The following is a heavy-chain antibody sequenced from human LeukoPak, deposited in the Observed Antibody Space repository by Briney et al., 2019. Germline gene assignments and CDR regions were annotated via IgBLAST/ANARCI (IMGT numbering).Heavy chain of an antibody. V-gene: IGHV3-7*01. Sequence: GGSLRLSCAASGFTFSSYWMSRVRQAPGKGLEWVANIKQDGSEKYYVDSVKGRFTISRDNAKNSLYLQMNSLRAEDTAVYYCARDDGLLWFGEPHAYWGQGTLVTVSS. CDR2: IKQDGSEK. J-gene: IGHJ4*02. CDR1: GFTFSSYW. CDR3: ARDDGLLWFGEPHAY. D-gene: IGHD3-10*01.